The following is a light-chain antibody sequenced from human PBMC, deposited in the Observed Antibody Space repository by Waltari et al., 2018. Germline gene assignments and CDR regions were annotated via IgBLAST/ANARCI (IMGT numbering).Light chain of an antibody. J-gene: IGLJ2*01. CDR2: GVS. V-gene: IGLV2-14*01. Sequence: QSTLTQPASVSGSPGQSITIPCTGSSSDVGTYDYVPWYQQHPGKAPKLIIYGVSNRPSGVSNRFSGSKSGNTASLTISGVQAEDEADYYCSSYTGSSTLVIFGGGTKLTVL. CDR1: SSDVGTYDY. CDR3: SSYTGSSTLVI.